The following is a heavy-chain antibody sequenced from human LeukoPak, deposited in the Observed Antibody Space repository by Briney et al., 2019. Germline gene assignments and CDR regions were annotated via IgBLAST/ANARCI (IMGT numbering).Heavy chain of an antibody. CDR3: AKGGLRVYGSGSYFDY. CDR2: MRYDGSNK. CDR1: GFTFSSYG. V-gene: IGHV3-30*02. D-gene: IGHD3-10*01. J-gene: IGHJ4*02. Sequence: PGGSLRLSCAASGFTFSSYGMHWVRQAPGKGLEWVAFMRYDGSNKYYADSVKGRFTISRDNSKNTLYLQMNSLRAEDTAVYYCAKGGLRVYGSGSYFDYWGQGTLVTVSS.